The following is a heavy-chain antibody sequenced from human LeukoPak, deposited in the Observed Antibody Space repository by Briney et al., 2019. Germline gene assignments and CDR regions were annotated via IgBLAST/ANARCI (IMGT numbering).Heavy chain of an antibody. CDR3: ARGRVFPGVAPRQVWFDP. D-gene: IGHD3-10*01. CDR1: GYTFSSDV. Sequence: ASVTVSCKASGYTFSSDVINWVRQAPGQGRAWMGWMNPKSGNTGYAQKFLGRVTMTRNTSISTAYMELSRLRSEDTAVYYCARGRVFPGVAPRQVWFDPWGQGTPVTVSS. V-gene: IGHV1-8*02. CDR2: MNPKSGNT. J-gene: IGHJ5*02.